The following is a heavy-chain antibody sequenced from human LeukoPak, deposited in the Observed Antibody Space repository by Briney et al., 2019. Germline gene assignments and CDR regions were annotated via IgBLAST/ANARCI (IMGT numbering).Heavy chain of an antibody. J-gene: IGHJ6*03. CDR1: GYTFTGYY. Sequence: ASVKVSCKASGYTFTGYYMHWVRQAPGQGLEWMGWINPNSGGTNYAQKFQGRVTMTRDTSISTAYMELSRLRSDDTAVYYCAIITLYYDFWSGYYTVDYYYYMDVWGKGTTVTVSS. V-gene: IGHV1-2*02. D-gene: IGHD3-3*01. CDR2: INPNSGGT. CDR3: AIITLYYDFWSGYYTVDYYYYMDV.